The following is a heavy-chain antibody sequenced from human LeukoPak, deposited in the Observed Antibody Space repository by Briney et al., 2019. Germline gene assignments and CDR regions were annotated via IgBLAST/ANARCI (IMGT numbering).Heavy chain of an antibody. CDR2: ISAYNGNT. CDR3: ARSGVSSGWYGIRVPAFDY. J-gene: IGHJ4*02. CDR1: GYTFTSYS. D-gene: IGHD6-19*01. Sequence: GASVKVSCKASGYTFTSYSISWVRQAPGQGLEWMGWISAYNGNTNYAQKLQGRVTMTTDTSTSTAYMELRSLRSDDTAVYYCARSGVSSGWYGIRVPAFDYWGQGTLVTVSS. V-gene: IGHV1-18*01.